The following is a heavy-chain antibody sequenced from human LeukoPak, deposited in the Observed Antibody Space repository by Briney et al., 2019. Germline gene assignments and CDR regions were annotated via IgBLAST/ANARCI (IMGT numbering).Heavy chain of an antibody. CDR1: GGSFSGYY. Sequence: SETLSLTCAVYGGSFSGYYWSWIRQPPGKGLEWIGEINHSGSTNYNPSLKSRVTISVDTSKNQFSLKLSSVTAADTAVYYCARGNSYGPDYWGQGTLATVSS. V-gene: IGHV4-34*01. D-gene: IGHD5-18*01. J-gene: IGHJ4*02. CDR3: ARGNSYGPDY. CDR2: INHSGST.